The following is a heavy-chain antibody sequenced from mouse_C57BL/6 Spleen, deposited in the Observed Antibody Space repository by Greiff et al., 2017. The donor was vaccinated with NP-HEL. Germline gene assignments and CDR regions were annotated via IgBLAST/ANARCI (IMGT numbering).Heavy chain of an antibody. CDR1: GYTFTSYW. V-gene: IGHV1-64*01. D-gene: IGHD2-4*01. Sequence: VQLQQPGAELVKPGASVKLSCKASGYTFTSYWMHWVKQRPGQGLEWIGMIHPNSGSTNYNEKFKSKATLTVDKSSSTAYMQLSSLTSEDSAVYYCAGYDYDGAMDYWGQGTSVTVSS. CDR2: IHPNSGST. J-gene: IGHJ4*01. CDR3: AGYDYDGAMDY.